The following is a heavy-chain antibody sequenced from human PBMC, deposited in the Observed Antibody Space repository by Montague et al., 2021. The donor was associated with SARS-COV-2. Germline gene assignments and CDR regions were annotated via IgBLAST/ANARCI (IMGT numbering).Heavy chain of an antibody. CDR1: GGSFSGYW. V-gene: IGHV4-34*01. CDR3: ARGAPGY. Sequence: SETLSLTCAVYGGSFSGYWWTWIRQSPGKGLGWIGGINRSGSTKYNPSLKSRVTISVDTSKNQFSLDLTSVTAADTAVYYCARGAPGYWGQGTLVTVSS. CDR2: INRSGST. J-gene: IGHJ4*02.